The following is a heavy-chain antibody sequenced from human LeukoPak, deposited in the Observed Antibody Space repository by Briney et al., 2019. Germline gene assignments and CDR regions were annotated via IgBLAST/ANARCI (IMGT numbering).Heavy chain of an antibody. V-gene: IGHV3-43*01. J-gene: IGHJ5*02. CDR3: ARDQFGDYVVNWFDP. Sequence: GGSLRLSCAASGFTFDDYTMHWVRQAPGKGLEWVSLISWDGGSTYYADSVKGRFTISRDNAKNSLYLQMNSLRAEDTAVYYCARDQFGDYVVNWFDPWGQGTLVTVSS. CDR2: ISWDGGST. CDR1: GFTFDDYT. D-gene: IGHD4-17*01.